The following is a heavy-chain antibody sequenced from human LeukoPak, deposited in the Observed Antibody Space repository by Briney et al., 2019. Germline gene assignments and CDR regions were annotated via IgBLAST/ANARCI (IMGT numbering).Heavy chain of an antibody. V-gene: IGHV1-69*13. CDR1: GGTFSSYA. CDR3: ARDPRGDYDSSGYYEGYFDY. CDR2: IIPIFGTA. D-gene: IGHD3-22*01. J-gene: IGHJ4*02. Sequence: GATVKVSCKASGGTFSSYAISWVRQAPGQGLEWMGGIIPIFGTANYAQKFQGRVTITADESTSTAYMELSSLRSEDTAVYYCARDPRGDYDSSGYYEGYFDYWGQGTLVTVSS.